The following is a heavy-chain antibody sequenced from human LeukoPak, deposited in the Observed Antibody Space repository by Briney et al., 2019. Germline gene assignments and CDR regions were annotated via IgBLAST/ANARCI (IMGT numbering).Heavy chain of an antibody. D-gene: IGHD6-13*01. V-gene: IGHV3-23*01. CDR3: AKRVSYSSSWPCFDS. CDR2: ISDSGDNT. CDR1: GFSFSDDY. Sequence: TGGSLRLSCAASGFSFSDDYMDWVRQAPGKGLEWVSSISDSGDNTYYADSVKGRFTSSRDNSKNTLFLQMHSLRDEDTALYFCAKRVSYSSSWPCFDSWGQGTLVTVSS. J-gene: IGHJ4*02.